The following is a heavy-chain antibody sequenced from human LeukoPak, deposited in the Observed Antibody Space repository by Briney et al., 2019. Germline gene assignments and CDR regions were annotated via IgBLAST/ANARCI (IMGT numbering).Heavy chain of an antibody. J-gene: IGHJ6*02. V-gene: IGHV1-2*02. CDR2: INPDSGGT. D-gene: IGHD5-24*01. Sequence: GASVKVSCKASAYTFTGYYMHWVRQAPGQGLEWMGWINPDSGGTNYAQKFQGRVTMTRDTSISSAYMELSRLRSDDTAVYYCARVRDNYGMDVWGQGTTVIVSS. CDR3: ARVRDNYGMDV. CDR1: AYTFTGYY.